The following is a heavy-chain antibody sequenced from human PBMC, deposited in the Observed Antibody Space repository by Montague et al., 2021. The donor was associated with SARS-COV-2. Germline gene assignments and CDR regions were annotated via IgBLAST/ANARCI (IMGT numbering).Heavy chain of an antibody. J-gene: IGHJ6*02. D-gene: IGHD4-17*01. Sequence: TLSLTCTVSGGSIRSGSCYWSWIRQPAGKGLEWIGRIYSSGSTNYNPSLKSRVTMSVDTSKNQFSLKVSSVTAADTAVYYCARDYGDYSYYYGLDVWGQGTTVTVSS. CDR3: ARDYGDYSYYYGLDV. CDR2: IYSSGST. CDR1: GGSIRSGSCY. V-gene: IGHV4-61*02.